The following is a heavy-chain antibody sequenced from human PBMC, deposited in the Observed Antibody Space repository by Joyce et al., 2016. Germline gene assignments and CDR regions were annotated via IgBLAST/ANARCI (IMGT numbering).Heavy chain of an antibody. CDR1: GYIFTRNY. CDR2: IDPSDGST. V-gene: IGHV1-46*01. CDR3: ARAHSSGWSDY. D-gene: IGHD6-19*01. Sequence: QVQLVQSGAEVKKPGASVKVSCKASGYIFTRNYIHVVRQAPGQGLEWMGVIDPSDGSTGYAQKFQGRVTMTMDTSTSTVYMELSSLRSEDTAVYYCARAHSSGWSDYWGQGTLVTVSS. J-gene: IGHJ4*02.